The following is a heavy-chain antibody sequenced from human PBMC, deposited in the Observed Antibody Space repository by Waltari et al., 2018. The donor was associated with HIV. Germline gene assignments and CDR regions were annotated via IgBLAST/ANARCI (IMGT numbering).Heavy chain of an antibody. Sequence: EVRLLVSGEGLVQPGGSVRLSCVPSEFYFRGLSLIGVSAPPGKRLEGFSGVGASFVDTFYTDSVKCRFTVSRDNSKNTLFLQMHSLRVDDTAVYYCASQSRVLDSEFREGWFFHLWGRGTLVSVSS. J-gene: IGHJ2*01. V-gene: IGHV3-23*01. CDR2: VGASFVDT. D-gene: IGHD3-10*01. CDR3: ASQSRVLDSEFREGWFFHL. CDR1: EFYFRGLS.